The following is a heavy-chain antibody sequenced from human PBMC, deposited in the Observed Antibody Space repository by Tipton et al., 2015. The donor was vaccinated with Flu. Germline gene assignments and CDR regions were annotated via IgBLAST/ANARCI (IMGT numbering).Heavy chain of an antibody. D-gene: IGHD6-19*01. J-gene: IGHJ4*02. CDR2: IYTSGST. Sequence: LRLSCTVSGGSISSGSYYWSWIRQPAGKGLEWIGRIYTSGSTNYNPSLKSRVTISVDTSKNQFSLKLSSVTAADTAVYYCARGRAEAGFRGFDYWGQGTLVTVSS. CDR3: ARGRAEAGFRGFDY. CDR1: GGSISSGSYY. V-gene: IGHV4-61*02.